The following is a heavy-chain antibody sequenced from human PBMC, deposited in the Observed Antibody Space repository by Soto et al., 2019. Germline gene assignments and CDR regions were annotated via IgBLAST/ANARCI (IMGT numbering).Heavy chain of an antibody. CDR3: ASYTGKYQCLIEY. J-gene: IGHJ4*02. CDR2: ISYDGSNK. Sequence: PGGSLRLSCAASGFTFSHYGIHWVRQAPGKGLEWLAVISYDGSNKHYADSVKGRFTVSRDNSNNTLYLQMNSLRAEDTAVYFFASYTGKYQCLIEYWGQGTLVTVSS. CDR1: GFTFSHYG. D-gene: IGHD2-2*01. V-gene: IGHV3-30*03.